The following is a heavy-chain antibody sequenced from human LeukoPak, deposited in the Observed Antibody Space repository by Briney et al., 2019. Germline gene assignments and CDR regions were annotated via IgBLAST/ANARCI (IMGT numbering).Heavy chain of an antibody. CDR3: AKDSHYDSSGYYQRLYYFDY. V-gene: IGHV3-23*01. CDR1: RFTSSSYE. D-gene: IGHD3-22*01. J-gene: IGHJ4*02. Sequence: RRSLRLSCALSRFTSSSYETNWVRHAPGKGLEWVSAISGSVGSTYYADSVKGRFTIYRDNSKNTLYLQMNSLRAEDTAVYYCAKDSHYDSSGYYQRLYYFDYWGQGTLVTVSS. CDR2: ISGSVGST.